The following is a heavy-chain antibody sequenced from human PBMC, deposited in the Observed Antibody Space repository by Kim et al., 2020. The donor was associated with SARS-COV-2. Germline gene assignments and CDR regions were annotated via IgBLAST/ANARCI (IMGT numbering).Heavy chain of an antibody. CDR3: ARAPYYYDSSGYHGAFDI. J-gene: IGHJ3*02. Sequence: KGRFTISRHNSKNTLYLQMNSLRAEDTAVYYCARAPYYYDSSGYHGAFDIWGQGTMVTVSS. V-gene: IGHV3-53*04. D-gene: IGHD3-22*01.